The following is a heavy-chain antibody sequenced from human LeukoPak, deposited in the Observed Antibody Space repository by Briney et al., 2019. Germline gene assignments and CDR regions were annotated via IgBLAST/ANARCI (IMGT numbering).Heavy chain of an antibody. CDR1: GGSISSYY. Sequence: PSETLSLTCTVSGGSISSYYWSWIRQPPGKGLEWIGYIYYSGSTNYNPSLKSRVTISVDTSKNQFSLKLSSVTAADTAVYYCARLPTTVTPYDYWGQGTLVTVSS. J-gene: IGHJ4*02. V-gene: IGHV4-59*08. CDR2: IYYSGST. CDR3: ARLPTTVTPYDY. D-gene: IGHD4-11*01.